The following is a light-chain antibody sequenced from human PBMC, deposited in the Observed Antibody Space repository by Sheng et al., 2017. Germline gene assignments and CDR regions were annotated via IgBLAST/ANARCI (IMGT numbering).Light chain of an antibody. V-gene: IGKV1-39*01. CDR3: QQSYSTPHTT. J-gene: IGKJ2*01. Sequence: DIQMTQSPSSLSASVGDSVTITCRASQSISTYLNWYQQKPGKAPKAPDLFCIQFAKWGPVKVQCRDLRQISHSPSTVCNLKYFATYYFQQSYSTPHTTFGQGTNLEVK. CDR1: QSISTY. CDR2: CI.